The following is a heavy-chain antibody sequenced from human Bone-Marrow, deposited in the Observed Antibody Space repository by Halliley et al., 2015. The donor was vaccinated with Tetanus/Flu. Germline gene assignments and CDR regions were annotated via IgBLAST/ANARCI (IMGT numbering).Heavy chain of an antibody. J-gene: IGHJ4*02. V-gene: IGHV3-23*01. CDR2: ISSSGSGGST. D-gene: IGHD6-19*01. CDR1: GFTFSTYG. Sequence: SLRLSCAASGFTFSTYGMSWVRQAPGKGLEWISGISSSGSGGSTYYADSVKGRFTISRDISRNTLYLQMNSLRAEDTALYYCTKDSGWDQACWGQGTLVTVSS. CDR3: TKDSGWDQAC.